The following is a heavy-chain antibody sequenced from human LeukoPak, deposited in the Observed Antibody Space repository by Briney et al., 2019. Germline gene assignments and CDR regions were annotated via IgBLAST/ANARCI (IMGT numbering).Heavy chain of an antibody. V-gene: IGHV3-13*01. D-gene: IGHD3-3*01. J-gene: IGHJ4*02. CDR2: IGTAGDT. Sequence: GGSLRLSCAASGFTFSSYDMHWVRQATGKGLEWVSAIGTAGDTYYPGSVKGRFTISRENAKNSLYLQMNSLRAGDTAVYYCARGAGLLEWPYWGQGTLVTVSS. CDR1: GFTFSSYD. CDR3: ARGAGLLEWPY.